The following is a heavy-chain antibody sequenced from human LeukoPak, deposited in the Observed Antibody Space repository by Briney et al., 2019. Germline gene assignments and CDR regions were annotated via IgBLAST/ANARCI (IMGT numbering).Heavy chain of an antibody. D-gene: IGHD3-10*01. CDR1: GGSISSSSYY. CDR3: ARGYKDYYGSGSSMNWFDP. CDR2: IYYSGST. J-gene: IGHJ5*02. V-gene: IGHV4-39*07. Sequence: PSETLSLTCTVSGGSISSSSYYWGWIRQPPGKGLEWIGSIYYSGSTYYNPSLKGRVTISVDTSKNQFSLKLSSVTAADTAVYYCARGYKDYYGSGSSMNWFDPWGQGTLVTVSS.